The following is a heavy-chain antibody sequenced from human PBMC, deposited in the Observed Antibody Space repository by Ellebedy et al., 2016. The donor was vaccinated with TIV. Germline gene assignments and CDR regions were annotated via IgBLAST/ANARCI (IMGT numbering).Heavy chain of an antibody. D-gene: IGHD3-10*01. J-gene: IGHJ4*02. CDR1: GGSFTNYY. V-gene: IGHV4-34*01. CDR2: INHSGST. CDR3: ARERRILWFGELIDY. Sequence: SETLSLXCAVYGGSFTNYYWTWIRQPPGKGLEWIGEINHSGSTSYKPSLESRITISLDTSKNRFSLKLNSVTAADTAVYYCARERRILWFGELIDYWGQGTLVTVSS.